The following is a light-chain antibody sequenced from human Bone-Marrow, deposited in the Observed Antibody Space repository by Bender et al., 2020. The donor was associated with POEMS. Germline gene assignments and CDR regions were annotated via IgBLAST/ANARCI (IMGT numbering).Light chain of an antibody. J-gene: IGLJ2*01. CDR2: EVR. V-gene: IGLV2-8*01. Sequence: QSALTQPPSASGSPGQSVTISCTGSSSDVGGYNYVSWYQQHPGKAPKLMIYEVRKRPSGVPDRFSGSKSGTSASLAISGLQSEDEADYYCAAWDDSLNAVLFGGGTKVTVL. CDR1: SSDVGGYNY. CDR3: AAWDDSLNAVL.